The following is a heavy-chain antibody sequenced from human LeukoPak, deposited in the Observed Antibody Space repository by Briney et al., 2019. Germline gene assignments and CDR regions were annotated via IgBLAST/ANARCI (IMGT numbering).Heavy chain of an antibody. J-gene: IGHJ4*02. CDR2: ISPDGSSA. CDR1: GFSFSSYW. CDR3: ARVSFCPRCHFDY. D-gene: IGHD2/OR15-2a*01. Sequence: PGGSLRLSCAASGFSFSSYWMHWVRRAPGKGLVWVARISPDGSSALSADSVRGRFTISRDNADNTLYLQLNSLRAEDTAVYYCARVSFCPRCHFDYWGQGTLVTVSS. V-gene: IGHV3-74*03.